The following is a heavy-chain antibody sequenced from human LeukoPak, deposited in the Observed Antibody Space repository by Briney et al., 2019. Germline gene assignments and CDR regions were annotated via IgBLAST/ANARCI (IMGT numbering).Heavy chain of an antibody. J-gene: IGHJ6*03. Sequence: GESLKISCKGSGYSFTSYWIGWVRQMPGKGLEWMGIIYPGDSDTRYSPSFQGQVTISADKSISTAYLQWSSLKASDTAMCYCARGITGPSVVGYMDVWGKGTTVTVSS. CDR3: ARGITGPSVVGYMDV. CDR2: IYPGDSDT. CDR1: GYSFTSYW. V-gene: IGHV5-51*01. D-gene: IGHD1-20*01.